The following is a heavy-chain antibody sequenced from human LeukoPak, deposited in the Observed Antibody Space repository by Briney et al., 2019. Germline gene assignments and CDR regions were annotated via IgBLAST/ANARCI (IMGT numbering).Heavy chain of an antibody. CDR1: GGTFLNYA. CDR2: IIPILGIA. J-gene: IGHJ3*02. V-gene: IGHV1-69*04. Sequence: ASVKVSCKTSGGTFLNYAISWVRQAPGQGLEWMGRIIPILGIANYAQKFQARVTLTADKSTSTAYMELSSLRSDDTDVYYCARASQDYYGSGSYYRGGDAFDIWGQGTMVTVSS. D-gene: IGHD3-10*01. CDR3: ARASQDYYGSGSYYRGGDAFDI.